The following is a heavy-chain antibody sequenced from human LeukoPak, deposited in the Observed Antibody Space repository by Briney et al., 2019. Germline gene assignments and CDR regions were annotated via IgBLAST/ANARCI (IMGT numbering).Heavy chain of an antibody. D-gene: IGHD5-24*01. CDR2: IYYSGGT. CDR3: ARHRDGYSNQAFDY. CDR1: GGSISSSSYY. Sequence: SETLSLTCTVSGGSISSSSYYWGWIRQPPGKGLEWIGYIYYSGGTSYNPSLKSRVTISVDTSKNQFSLKLSSVTAADTAVYYCARHRDGYSNQAFDYWGQGTLVTVSS. V-gene: IGHV4-61*05. J-gene: IGHJ4*02.